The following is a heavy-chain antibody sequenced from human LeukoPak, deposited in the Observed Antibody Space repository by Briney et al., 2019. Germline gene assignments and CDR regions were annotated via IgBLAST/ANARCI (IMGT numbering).Heavy chain of an antibody. CDR2: ISWNSGDI. CDR1: GFSFGGYA. J-gene: IGHJ3*02. V-gene: IGHV3-9*01. Sequence: PGGSLRLSCAASGFSFGGYALHWVRQAPGKGLEWVASISWNSGDIVHADSVKGRFTISRDNSKNMLYLQMNSLRPEDTALFYCARASYYFDSSDSKGAFDIWGQGTVVTVSS. CDR3: ARASYYFDSSDSKGAFDI. D-gene: IGHD3-22*01.